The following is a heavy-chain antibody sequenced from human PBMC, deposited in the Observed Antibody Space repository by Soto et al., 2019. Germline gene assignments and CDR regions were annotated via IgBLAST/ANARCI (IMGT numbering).Heavy chain of an antibody. CDR2: IIPILGIA. D-gene: IGHD2-2*02. CDR3: AMEYCSSTSCYRDY. CDR1: GGPFRSYS. V-gene: IGHV1-69*02. Sequence: QPVQSGAEVKKPGSSVKVSCKASGGPFRSYSINLVGQAPGPGLEWMGRIIPILGIANYAQKFQGRVTITADKSTSTAYMELSSLRSEDTAVYYCAMEYCSSTSCYRDYWGQGTLVTVSS. J-gene: IGHJ4*02.